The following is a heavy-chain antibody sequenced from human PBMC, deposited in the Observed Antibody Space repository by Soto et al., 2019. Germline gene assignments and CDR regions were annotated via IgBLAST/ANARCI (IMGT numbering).Heavy chain of an antibody. CDR2: INDSGDLR. Sequence: GWSLRLSCVASGFTFGSYAMSWVRRAPGKGLEWVSTINDSGDLRYYAESVRGRFTISRDNSKNTLYLEVNDLRAEDTARYHCAKAFGDWYPFEKWGLGALVTVSS. CDR1: GFTFGSYA. J-gene: IGHJ4*02. D-gene: IGHD6-19*01. CDR3: AKAFGDWYPFEK. V-gene: IGHV3-23*01.